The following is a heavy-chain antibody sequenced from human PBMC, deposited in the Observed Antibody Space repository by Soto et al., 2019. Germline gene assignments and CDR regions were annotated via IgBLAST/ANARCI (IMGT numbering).Heavy chain of an antibody. V-gene: IGHV1-46*01. CDR1: GYKFINHY. CDR3: ARDSSASATSYSFDN. J-gene: IGHJ4*02. D-gene: IGHD3-10*01. CDR2: SNPNGGGT. Sequence: QVQLVQSGAEVKKPGASVKVSCKASGYKFINHYMHWVRQAPGVGLAWMGISNPNGGGTDYAQKFQVRVTMTTDTYMNTVHMELSSLTSEDTAVYFCARDSSASATSYSFDNCGQGTLVSVSP.